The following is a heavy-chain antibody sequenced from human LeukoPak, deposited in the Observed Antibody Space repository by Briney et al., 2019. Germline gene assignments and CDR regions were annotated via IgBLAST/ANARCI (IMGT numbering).Heavy chain of an antibody. CDR2: IWYDGSSK. CDR1: GFTFSRYG. CDR3: ARDFELSH. V-gene: IGHV3-33*01. D-gene: IGHD3-16*02. J-gene: IGHJ4*02. Sequence: EAGGSLRLSCAASGFTFSRYGMHWVRQAPGKGLEWVALIWYDGSSKHYADSVRGRFTISRDNSKNTLYLQMNSLRAEDTAVYYCARDFELSHWGQGTLVTVSS.